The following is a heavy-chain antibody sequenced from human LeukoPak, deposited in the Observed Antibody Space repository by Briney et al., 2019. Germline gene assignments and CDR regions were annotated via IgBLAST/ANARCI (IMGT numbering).Heavy chain of an antibody. CDR1: GYTFTSYY. CDR3: ATGPAEAAAVNYYYYYMDV. D-gene: IGHD6-13*01. CDR2: FDPEDGET. Sequence: ASVKVSCKASGYTFTSYYMHWVRQAPGKGLEWMGGFDPEDGETIYAQKFQGRVTMTEDTSTGTAYMELSSLRSEDTAVYYCATGPAEAAAVNYYYYYMDVWGKGTTVTVSS. J-gene: IGHJ6*03. V-gene: IGHV1-24*01.